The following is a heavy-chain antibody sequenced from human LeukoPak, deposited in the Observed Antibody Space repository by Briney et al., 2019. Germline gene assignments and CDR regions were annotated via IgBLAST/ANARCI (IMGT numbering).Heavy chain of an antibody. CDR3: ARGLPLGYCSSTSCPSRWFDS. D-gene: IGHD2-2*01. Sequence: ASVKVSCKASGYTFTDYYMHWLRQAPGRGLEWMGGIIPIFGTANYAQKFQGRVTITADESTSTAYMELSSLRSEDTAVYYCARGLPLGYCSSTSCPSRWFDSWGQGTLVTVSS. CDR2: IIPIFGTA. J-gene: IGHJ5*01. V-gene: IGHV1-69*13. CDR1: GYTFTDYY.